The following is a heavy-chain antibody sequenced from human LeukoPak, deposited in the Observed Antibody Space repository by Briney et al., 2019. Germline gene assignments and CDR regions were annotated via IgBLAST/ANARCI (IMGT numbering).Heavy chain of an antibody. Sequence: PGGSLRLSCAASGFTFSSYGMHWVRQAPGKGLEWVAVIWYDGSNKYYADSVKGRFTISRDNSKNTLYLQMNSLRAEDTAVYYCARDSNTAAPLDYWGQGTLVTVSS. CDR3: ARDSNTAAPLDY. J-gene: IGHJ4*02. CDR2: IWYDGSNK. V-gene: IGHV3-33*01. D-gene: IGHD5-18*01. CDR1: GFTFSSYG.